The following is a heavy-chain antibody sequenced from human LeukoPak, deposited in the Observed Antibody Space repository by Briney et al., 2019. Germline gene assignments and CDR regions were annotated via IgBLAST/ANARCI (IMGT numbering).Heavy chain of an antibody. V-gene: IGHV4-59*01. CDR2: IYYSGST. CDR3: AREGARYSFDY. J-gene: IGHJ4*02. Sequence: SETLSLTCTVSGGSISSYYWSWIRQPPGKGLEWIGYIYYSGSTNYNPSLKSRVTISVDTSKNQFSLKLSSVTAADTAVYYCAREGARYSFDYWGQGTLVTVSS. D-gene: IGHD3-9*01. CDR1: GGSISSYY.